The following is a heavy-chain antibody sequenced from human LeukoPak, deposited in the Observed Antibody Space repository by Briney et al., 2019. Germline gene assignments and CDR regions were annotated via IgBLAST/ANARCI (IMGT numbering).Heavy chain of an antibody. Sequence: PSQTLSLTCAVSGGSISSGGYSWSWIRQPPGKGLEWIGYIYHSGSTYYNPSLKSRVTISVDTSKNQFSLKLSSVTAADTAVYYCARRSPTDAFDIWGQGTMVTVSS. CDR2: IYHSGST. CDR3: ARRSPTDAFDI. J-gene: IGHJ3*02. V-gene: IGHV4-30-2*01. CDR1: GGSISSGGYS.